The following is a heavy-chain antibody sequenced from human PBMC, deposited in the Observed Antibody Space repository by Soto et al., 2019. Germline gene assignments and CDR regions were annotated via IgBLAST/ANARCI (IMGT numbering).Heavy chain of an antibody. CDR2: TYHSGTT. Sequence: QVQLQESGPGLVQPSGTLSLTCAVSGDSINNSHWWSWVRQTPGKGLEWIGETYHSGTTNYNPSLKTHVTISIDKSKTQFSLKMNSVPAADTAVYYCAREVNSSPARGPNWFDPWGQGTLVTVSS. CDR3: AREVNSSPARGPNWFDP. V-gene: IGHV4-4*02. CDR1: GDSINNSHW. D-gene: IGHD6-13*01. J-gene: IGHJ5*02.